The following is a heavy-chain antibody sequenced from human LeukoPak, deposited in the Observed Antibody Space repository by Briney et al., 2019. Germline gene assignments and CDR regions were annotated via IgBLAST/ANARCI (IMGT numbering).Heavy chain of an antibody. CDR1: GFSLSTSGVG. CDR2: IYWDDDK. D-gene: IGHD3-9*01. J-gene: IGHJ4*02. V-gene: IGHV2-5*02. Sequence: SGPTLVNPTQTLTLTCTFSGFSLSTSGVGVGWIRQPPGKALECLALIYWDDDKRYSPSLKSRLTITKDTSKNQVVLTMTNMDPVDTATYYCAHRPNHLTGPIFGYWGQGTLVTVSS. CDR3: AHRPNHLTGPIFGY.